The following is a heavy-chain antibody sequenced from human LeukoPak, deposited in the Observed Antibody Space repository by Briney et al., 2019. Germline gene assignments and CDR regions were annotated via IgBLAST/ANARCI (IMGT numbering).Heavy chain of an antibody. CDR2: IKSKTDGGTT. V-gene: IGHV3-15*01. Sequence: GGSLRLSCAASGFTFSSPWMSWVRQAPGKGLEWVGRIKSKTDGGTTDYAAPVKGRFTISRDDAKNTLDLEMNSLKTEDTGAYYCAIDFRDGTYDGFDVWGQGTMVTVSS. CDR1: GFTFSSPW. CDR3: AIDFRDGTYDGFDV. J-gene: IGHJ3*01.